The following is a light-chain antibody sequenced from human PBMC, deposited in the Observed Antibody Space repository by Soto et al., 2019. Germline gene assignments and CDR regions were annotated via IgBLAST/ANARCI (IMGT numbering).Light chain of an antibody. J-gene: IGKJ1*01. CDR1: QSVSSSD. Sequence: EVVLTQSPGTLSLSPGERATLSCRASQSVSSSDLAWYQQKPGQAPRLLMYDASSRATGIPDRFSGSGSGTDFTLTISRLDPEEFAVYYCQQYGSSSWTFGQGTKVEIK. V-gene: IGKV3-20*01. CDR2: DAS. CDR3: QQYGSSSWT.